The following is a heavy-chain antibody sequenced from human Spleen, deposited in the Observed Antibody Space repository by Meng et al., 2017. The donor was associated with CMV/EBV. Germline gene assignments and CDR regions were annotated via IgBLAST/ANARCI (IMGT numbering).Heavy chain of an antibody. D-gene: IGHD1-1*01. CDR3: TRDSRLEPGY. V-gene: IGHV1-2*02. Sequence: VSCKASEYSFTGYYMHWGRLAPGQGRAWRGWLDPNRGVTNYAQKFQGRVTMTRDTSISTAYMELSSLRSDDTAVYYCTRDSRLEPGYWGQGTLVTVSS. J-gene: IGHJ4*02. CDR2: LDPNRGVT. CDR1: EYSFTGYY.